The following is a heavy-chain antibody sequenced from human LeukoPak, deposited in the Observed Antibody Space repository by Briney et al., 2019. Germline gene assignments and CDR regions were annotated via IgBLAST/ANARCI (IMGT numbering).Heavy chain of an antibody. CDR3: AKDMSGGSGLDY. V-gene: IGHV3-53*05. CDR1: GFTFSNAW. J-gene: IGHJ4*02. D-gene: IGHD3-10*01. Sequence: GGSLRLSCAASGFTFSNAWMSWVRQAPGKGLEWVSTILGSGDTWSADSVKGRFTVSRDNAKNSLYLQMNSLRAEDTALYYCAKDMSGGSGLDYWGQGTLVTVSS. CDR2: ILGSGDT.